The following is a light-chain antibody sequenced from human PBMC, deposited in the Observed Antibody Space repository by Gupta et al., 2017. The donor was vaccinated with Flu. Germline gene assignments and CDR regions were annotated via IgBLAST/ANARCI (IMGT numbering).Light chain of an antibody. CDR3: QQYGSSPLT. CDR1: QSVSGSY. CDR2: GAS. V-gene: IGKV3-20*01. J-gene: IGKJ4*01. Sequence: EIVLTQSPGTLSLSPVERATLSCRASQSVSGSYLAWYQHKPGQAPRLLIYGASTRATGIPDRFSGSGSGTDFTLTISRLEPEDFGMYYCQQYGSSPLTFGGWTKVEIK.